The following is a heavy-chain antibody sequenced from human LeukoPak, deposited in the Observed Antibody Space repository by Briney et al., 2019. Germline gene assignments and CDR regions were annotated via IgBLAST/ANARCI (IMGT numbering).Heavy chain of an antibody. V-gene: IGHV3-9*01. J-gene: IGHJ4*02. CDR3: AKSWWEYSYGEPFDY. D-gene: IGHD5-18*01. CDR1: GFPFSSYW. CDR2: ISWNSGSI. Sequence: PGGSLRLSCAASGFPFSSYWMHWVRQAPGKGLEWVSGISWNSGSIGYADSVKGRFTISRDNAKNSLYLQMNSLRAEDTALYYCAKSWWEYSYGEPFDYWGQGTLVTVSS.